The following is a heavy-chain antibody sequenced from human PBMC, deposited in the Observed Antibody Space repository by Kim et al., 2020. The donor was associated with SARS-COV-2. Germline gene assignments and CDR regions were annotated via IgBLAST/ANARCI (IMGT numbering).Heavy chain of an antibody. D-gene: IGHD2-21*01. V-gene: IGHV3-33*01. CDR3: ARASQRGPFSYYYFDY. CDR1: GFTFSSYG. J-gene: IGHJ4*02. CDR2: IWYDGSNK. Sequence: GGSLRLSCAASGFTFSSYGMHWVRQAPGKGLEWVAVIWYDGSNKYYADSVKGRFTISRDNSKNTLYLQMNSLRAEDTAVYYCARASQRGPFSYYYFDYWGQGTLVTVSS.